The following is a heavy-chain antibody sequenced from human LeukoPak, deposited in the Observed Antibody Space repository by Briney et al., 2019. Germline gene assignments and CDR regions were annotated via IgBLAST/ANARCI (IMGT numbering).Heavy chain of an antibody. J-gene: IGHJ4*02. CDR1: GFSFIS. CDR2: ISDDGRNK. V-gene: IGHV3-30*18. CDR3: AKRPSDYGDYVTYFDY. Sequence: GGSLRLSCAASGFSFISMHWVRQAPGKGLEWVGVISDDGRNKKYADSVKGRFTISRDNSKDTLYRQMNSLRDEDTAVYYCAKRPSDYGDYVTYFDYWGQGTLVIVSS. D-gene: IGHD4-17*01.